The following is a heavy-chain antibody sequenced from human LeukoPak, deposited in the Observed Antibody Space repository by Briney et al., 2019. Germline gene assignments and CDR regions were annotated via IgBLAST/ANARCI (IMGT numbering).Heavy chain of an antibody. CDR2: ISADGNTK. Sequence: GGSLRLSCAVSGFTFSNYGMHWVRQAPGKGLEWLAVISADGNTKHYADSVKGRFTISRDNSKNSLYLQMHSLRAEDTAVYYCARVLHKRNYDSSVYYGYWGQGTLVTVSS. CDR1: GFTFSNYG. V-gene: IGHV3-33*08. J-gene: IGHJ4*02. CDR3: ARVLHKRNYDSSVYYGY. D-gene: IGHD3-22*01.